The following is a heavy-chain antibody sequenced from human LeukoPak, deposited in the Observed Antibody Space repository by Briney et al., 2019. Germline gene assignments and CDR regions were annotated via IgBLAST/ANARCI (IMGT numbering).Heavy chain of an antibody. CDR2: IDPSDSYT. D-gene: IGHD2-21*01. V-gene: IGHV5-10-1*01. CDR3: ASGSGLYSPDY. J-gene: IGHJ4*02. CDR1: GYSFTSYW. Sequence: GESLRISCKGSGYSFTSYWITWVRQMPGKGLEWMGRIDPSDSYTNYSPSFQGHVTISADKSISTGYLQWNSLKASDTAMYYCASGSGLYSPDYWGQGTLVTASS.